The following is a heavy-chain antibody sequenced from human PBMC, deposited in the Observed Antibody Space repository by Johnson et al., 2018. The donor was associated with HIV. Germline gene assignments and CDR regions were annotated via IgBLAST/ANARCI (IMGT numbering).Heavy chain of an antibody. J-gene: IGHJ3*02. CDR2: IYSGGRT. D-gene: IGHD6-19*01. V-gene: IGHV3-53*01. CDR1: GFTVSSNY. Sequence: VQLVESGGGVVRPGGSLRLSCAASGFTVSSNYMSWVRQAPGKGLEWVSVIYSGGRTYYADSVKGRFTISRDNSKNTLYLQMNSLRAEDTAVYYCASFGLAVAADAFDIWGQGTMVTVSS. CDR3: ASFGLAVAADAFDI.